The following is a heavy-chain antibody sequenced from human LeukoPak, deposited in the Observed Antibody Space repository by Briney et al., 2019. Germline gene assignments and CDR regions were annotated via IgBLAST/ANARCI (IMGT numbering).Heavy chain of an antibody. CDR2: INSEGTST. V-gene: IGHV3-74*01. CDR1: GFTFSYYW. D-gene: IGHD2-2*02. J-gene: IGHJ3*02. Sequence: GGSLRLSCAASGFTFSYYWMHWVRQAPGKGLVWVSRINSEGTSTSFADSVKGRFTVSRDNAKNTLYLQMNSLRAEDTAVYYCARVLGYCSSTSCYTGDAFDIWGQGTMVTVSS. CDR3: ARVLGYCSSTSCYTGDAFDI.